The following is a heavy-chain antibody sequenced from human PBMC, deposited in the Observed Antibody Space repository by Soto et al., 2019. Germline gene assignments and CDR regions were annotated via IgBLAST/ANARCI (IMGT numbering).Heavy chain of an antibody. V-gene: IGHV3-23*01. CDR1: GFTFSRYA. CDR3: ATRYCSSTSCYLLFGPPPPFTGP. D-gene: IGHD2-2*01. CDR2: ISGSGGST. J-gene: IGHJ5*02. Sequence: PGGSLRVSCAASGFTFSRYAMSWVRQAPGKGLEWVSAISGSGGSTYCADSVKGRFTISRDNSKNTLYLQMNSLRAEDTAVYYCATRYCSSTSCYLLFGPPPPFTGPWGQGTLVTVSS.